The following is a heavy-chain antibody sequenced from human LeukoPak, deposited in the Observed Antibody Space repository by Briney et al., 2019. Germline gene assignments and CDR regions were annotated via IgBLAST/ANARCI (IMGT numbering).Heavy chain of an antibody. CDR2: IYPGDSET. CDR1: GYNFASDW. D-gene: IGHD6-25*01. CDR3: ARCSANWFDP. J-gene: IGHJ5*02. Sequence: GESPEIPCKGSGYNFASDWIGWVRRMPGKGLEWMGIIYPGDSETRYSPSFQGQVTISADKSISTAYLQWSTLKASDTAMYYCARCSANWFDPWGQGDLLSASS. V-gene: IGHV5-51*01.